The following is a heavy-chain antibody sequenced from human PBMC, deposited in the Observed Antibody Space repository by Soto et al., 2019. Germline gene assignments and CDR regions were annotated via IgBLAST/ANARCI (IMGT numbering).Heavy chain of an antibody. CDR2: VNPSGGST. CDR3: ARDRADYDILTGYYKGDYYYGMDV. D-gene: IGHD3-9*01. J-gene: IGHJ6*02. CDR1: GYTFTSYY. V-gene: IGHV1-46*03. Sequence: ASVKVSCKASGYTFTSYYMHWVRQAPGQGLEWMGIVNPSGGSTTYAQKFQGRVTMTRDTSTSTVYMELSSLRSEDTAVYYCARDRADYDILTGYYKGDYYYGMDVWGQGTTVTVSS.